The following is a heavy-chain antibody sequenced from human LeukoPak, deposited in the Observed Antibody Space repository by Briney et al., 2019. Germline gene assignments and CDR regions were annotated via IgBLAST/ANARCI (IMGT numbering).Heavy chain of an antibody. Sequence: GSLRLSCAASGFTFFNFPMNWVRKAPGEGLEWVSHIRTDGTITYADSVKGRFTISRDDAKTSVYLQMNSLRDEDTAIYYCASDNIWAFDMWGQGTMVTVSS. CDR1: GFTFFNFP. V-gene: IGHV3-69-1*01. D-gene: IGHD2/OR15-2a*01. J-gene: IGHJ3*02. CDR3: ASDNIWAFDM. CDR2: IRTDGTI.